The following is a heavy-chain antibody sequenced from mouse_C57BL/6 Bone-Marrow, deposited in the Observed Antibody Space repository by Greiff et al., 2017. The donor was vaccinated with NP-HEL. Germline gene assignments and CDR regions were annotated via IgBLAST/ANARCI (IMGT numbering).Heavy chain of an antibody. Sequence: VKLMESGPGLVQPSQRLSITCTVSGFSLTSYGVHWVRQSPGKGLEWLGVIWRGGSTDYNAAFMSRLSITKDNSTSQVFFKMNSLQADDTAIYYCAKKGCDDYDVCYAMDDWGQGTSVTVSS. CDR3: AKKGCDDYDVCYAMDD. CDR2: IWRGGST. CDR1: GFSLTSYG. J-gene: IGHJ4*01. V-gene: IGHV2-5*01. D-gene: IGHD2-4*01.